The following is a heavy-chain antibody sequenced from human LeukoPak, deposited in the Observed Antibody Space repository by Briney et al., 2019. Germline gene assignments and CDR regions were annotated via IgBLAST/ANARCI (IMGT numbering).Heavy chain of an antibody. J-gene: IGHJ4*02. CDR2: IYSGGTT. Sequence: GGSLRLSCAASGFTVSSNYMNWVRQAPGQGLEWVSIIYSGGTTYYADSVKGRFTISRDNSKNTLYLQMNSLRAEDTAVYYCARVLWNGDYPRFDFWGQGTLVTVSS. CDR3: ARVLWNGDYPRFDF. CDR1: GFTVSSNY. V-gene: IGHV3-53*01. D-gene: IGHD4-17*01.